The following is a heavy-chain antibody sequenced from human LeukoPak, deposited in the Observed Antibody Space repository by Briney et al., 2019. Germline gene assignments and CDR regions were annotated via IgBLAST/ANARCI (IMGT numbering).Heavy chain of an antibody. Sequence: GGSLRLSCAASGFTFSDHAMSWVRQAPAKGLEWVSSINGNGGGSYYIDSVKGRFTVSRDNAKNTLYLQMNSLRAEDMAVYYCARDRGGGSADYYFDYWGQGTLVTVSS. J-gene: IGHJ4*02. CDR1: GFTFSDHA. CDR2: INGNGGGS. V-gene: IGHV3-23*01. CDR3: ARDRGGGSADYYFDY. D-gene: IGHD4/OR15-4a*01.